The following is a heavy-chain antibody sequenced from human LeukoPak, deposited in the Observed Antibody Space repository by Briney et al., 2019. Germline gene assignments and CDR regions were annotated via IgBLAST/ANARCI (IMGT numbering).Heavy chain of an antibody. CDR2: LYTSGST. V-gene: IGHV4-4*07. D-gene: IGHD3-22*01. CDR3: ARGGSSGYYYG. CDR1: GGSISSYY. J-gene: IGHJ4*02. Sequence: PSETLSLTCTVSGGSISSYYWSWIRQPAGKGLEWIGRLYTSGSTNYNPSLKSRVTMSVDTSKNQFSLKLTSMTAADTAVYYCARGGSSGYYYGWSQGTLVTVSS.